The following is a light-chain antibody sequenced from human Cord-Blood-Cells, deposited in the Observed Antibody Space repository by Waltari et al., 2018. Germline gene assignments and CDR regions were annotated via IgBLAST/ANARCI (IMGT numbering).Light chain of an antibody. CDR3: SSYAGSILYV. CDR1: RSDVGGYNS. CDR2: EVS. J-gene: IGLJ1*01. V-gene: IGLV2-8*01. Sequence: QSALTQPPSASGSPGQSVTISCTGTRSDVGGYNSVAWYQQHPGKAPKLMIYEVSKRPSGVPDRFSGSKSGNTASLTVSGLQAEDEADYYCSSYAGSILYVFGTGTKVTVL.